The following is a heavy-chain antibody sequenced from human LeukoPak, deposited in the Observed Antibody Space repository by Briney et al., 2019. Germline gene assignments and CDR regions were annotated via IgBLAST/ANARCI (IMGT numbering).Heavy chain of an antibody. CDR2: IYHSGST. J-gene: IGHJ4*02. CDR1: GGSISSRNW. CDR3: ARSYGDYGLGYYYFDY. D-gene: IGHD4-17*01. V-gene: IGHV4-4*02. Sequence: SGTLSLTCAVSGGSISSRNWWSWVRQPPGKGLEWIGEIYHSGSTNYNPSLKSRVAISVDKSKNQFSLKLSSVTAADTAVYYCARSYGDYGLGYYYFDYWGQGTLVTVSS.